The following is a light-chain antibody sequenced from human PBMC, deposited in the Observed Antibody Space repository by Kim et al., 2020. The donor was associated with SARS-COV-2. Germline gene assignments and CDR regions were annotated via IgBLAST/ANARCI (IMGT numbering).Light chain of an antibody. V-gene: IGKV1-33*01. J-gene: IGKJ5*01. CDR2: DAA. CDR3: QQYDNNPPT. Sequence: IQMTQSPSSLSASVGDRVTITCQASHDISNFLNWYQQKPGKAPKLLIYDAANLETGVPSRFSGSGSGTDFTFTISSLQPEDIATYYFQQYDNNPPTFGQGTRLAIK. CDR1: HDISNF.